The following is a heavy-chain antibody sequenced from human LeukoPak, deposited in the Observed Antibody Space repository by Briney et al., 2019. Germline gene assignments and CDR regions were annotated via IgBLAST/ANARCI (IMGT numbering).Heavy chain of an antibody. J-gene: IGHJ4*02. CDR2: ISGSTRSII. Sequence: GGSLRLSCAASGFTCSDYYMSWIRQAPGKGLEWVSYISGSTRSIIYYTDSVKGRFTISRDNAKNSLYLQMNSLRAEDTAVYYCARVGMMDYNANTLDYWGQGTLVTVS. CDR1: GFTCSDYY. V-gene: IGHV3-11*01. D-gene: IGHD4-11*01. CDR3: ARVGMMDYNANTLDY.